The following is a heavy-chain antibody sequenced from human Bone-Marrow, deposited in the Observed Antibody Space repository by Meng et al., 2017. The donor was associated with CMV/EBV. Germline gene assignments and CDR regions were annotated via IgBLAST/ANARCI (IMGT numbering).Heavy chain of an antibody. J-gene: IGHJ6*02. CDR2: ISTSGCNT. D-gene: IGHD4-11*01. CDR1: GFTFMNYA. Sequence: GESLKISCAASGFTFMNYAMAWVRQAPGEGLEWVSAISTSGCNTYYADSVRGRFTISRDNSRNTLYLQMSSLSADDTAIYYCAKILQAHIIAYYYGMDVWGPGNPVTGAS. V-gene: IGHV3-23*01. CDR3: AKILQAHIIAYYYGMDV.